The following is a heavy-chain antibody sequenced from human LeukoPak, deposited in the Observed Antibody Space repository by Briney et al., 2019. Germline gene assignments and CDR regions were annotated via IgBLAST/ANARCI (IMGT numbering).Heavy chain of an antibody. J-gene: IGHJ6*02. Sequence: ASVKVSCKASGYTFNRYGISWVRQAPGQGLEWMGWISAYSGNTKYAQKLQGRVTVTTDTSTSTAYMELRSLRSDDTAVYYCARDSPDIVIVPADQSGGLDVWGQGTTVTVSS. CDR3: ARDSPDIVIVPADQSGGLDV. D-gene: IGHD2-2*01. CDR2: ISAYSGNT. CDR1: GYTFNRYG. V-gene: IGHV1-18*01.